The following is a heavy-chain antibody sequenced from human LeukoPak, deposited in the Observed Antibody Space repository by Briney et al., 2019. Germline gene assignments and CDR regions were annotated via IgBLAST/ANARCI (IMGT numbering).Heavy chain of an antibody. CDR1: GGSISSYY. V-gene: IGHV4-59*01. D-gene: IGHD2-8*01. Sequence: KPSETLSLTCTVSGGSISSYYWSWIRQPPGKGLEWIGYIYYSGSTNYNPSLKSRVTISVDTSKNQFSLKLSSVTAADTAVYYCARDPRYCTNGVCYSGIDYWGQGTLVTVSS. CDR3: ARDPRYCTNGVCYSGIDY. CDR2: IYYSGST. J-gene: IGHJ4*02.